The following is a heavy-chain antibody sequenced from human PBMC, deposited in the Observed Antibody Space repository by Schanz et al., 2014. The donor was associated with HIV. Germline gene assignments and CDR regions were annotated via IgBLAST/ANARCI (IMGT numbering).Heavy chain of an antibody. Sequence: QVQLRQSGAGLLKPSETLSLTCDVYGGSFSGYYWSWVRQSPGKGLEWIGEISHSGSTNYNPSLGSRVSMPVDTSKTKFSVKVNSMTAADTAVYYCARGGILLPRGVSNWFDPWGQGTLVTVSS. J-gene: IGHJ5*02. CDR1: GGSFSGYY. CDR3: ARGGILLPRGVSNWFDP. D-gene: IGHD3-10*01. CDR2: ISHSGST. V-gene: IGHV4-34*01.